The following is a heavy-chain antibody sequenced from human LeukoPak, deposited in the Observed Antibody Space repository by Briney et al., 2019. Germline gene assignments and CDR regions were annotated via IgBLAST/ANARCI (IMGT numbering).Heavy chain of an antibody. CDR1: GYTFTSYD. V-gene: IGHV1-18*01. D-gene: IGHD5-18*01. CDR2: ISAYTGNT. Sequence: GASVNVSCKASGYTFTSYDINWVRQAPGQGLEWMGRISAYTGNTNYAQKLQGRVTMTTDTSTSTAYMELRNLRSDDTAVYYCAIGYSYDTAFDYWGQGTLVTVSS. J-gene: IGHJ4*02. CDR3: AIGYSYDTAFDY.